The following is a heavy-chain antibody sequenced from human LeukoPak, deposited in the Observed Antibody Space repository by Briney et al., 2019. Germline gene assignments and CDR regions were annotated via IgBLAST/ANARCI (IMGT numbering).Heavy chain of an antibody. V-gene: IGHV7-4-1*02. CDR1: GYTFTSYA. CDR2: INTNTENP. D-gene: IGHD3-10*01. Sequence: ASVKVSCKASGYTFTSYAMNWVRQAPGQGLEWMGWINTNTENPTYAQGFTGRFVFSLDTSVSTAYLQISSLKAEDTAVYYCARAPLWFGELSSLDYWGQXTLVTVSS. J-gene: IGHJ4*02. CDR3: ARAPLWFGELSSLDY.